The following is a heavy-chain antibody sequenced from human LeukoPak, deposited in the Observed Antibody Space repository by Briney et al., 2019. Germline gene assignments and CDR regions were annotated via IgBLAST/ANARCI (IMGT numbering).Heavy chain of an antibody. CDR2: IYPGDSNT. D-gene: IGHD5-18*01. CDR1: GYSVTSYW. J-gene: IGHJ4*02. Sequence: GESLKISCQGSGYSVTSYWIGWVRQMPGQGLEWVGIIYPGDSNTRYSPSFQGQVTISADKSISTAYLQWSSLKASDTAMYYCARQGYSYGFDYWGQGTLVTVSS. CDR3: ARQGYSYGFDY. V-gene: IGHV5-51*01.